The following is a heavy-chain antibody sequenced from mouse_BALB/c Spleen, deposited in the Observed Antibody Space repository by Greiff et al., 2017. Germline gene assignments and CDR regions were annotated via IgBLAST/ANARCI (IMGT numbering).Heavy chain of an antibody. CDR1: GYAFSSYW. V-gene: IGHV1-80*01. D-gene: IGHD1-2*01. CDR3: ARGGLLRPYYYAMDY. J-gene: IGHJ4*01. CDR2: IYPGDGDT. Sequence: VQLQQSGAELVRPGSSVKISCKASGYAFSSYWMNWVKQRPGQGLEWIGQIYPGDGDTNYNGKFKGKATLTADKSSSTAYMQLSSLTSEDSAVYFCARGGLLRPYYYAMDYWGQGTSVTVSS.